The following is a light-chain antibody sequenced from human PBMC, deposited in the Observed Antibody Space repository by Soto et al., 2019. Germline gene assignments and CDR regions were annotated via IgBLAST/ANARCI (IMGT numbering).Light chain of an antibody. Sequence: EIVLTQSPGTLSLSPGERATLSCRASQSVSSSYLALYQQKPGQALRLLIYGASSRATGIPDRFSGSGSGTDFTLTISRLEPEDFAVYYCQQYGSSPRTFGQGTKVEIK. CDR3: QQYGSSPRT. CDR2: GAS. J-gene: IGKJ1*01. V-gene: IGKV3-20*01. CDR1: QSVSSSY.